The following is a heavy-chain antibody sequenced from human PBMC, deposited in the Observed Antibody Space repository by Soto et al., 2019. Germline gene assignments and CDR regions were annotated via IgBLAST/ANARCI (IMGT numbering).Heavy chain of an antibody. J-gene: IGHJ1*01. Sequence: ASVKVSCKTSGYTFGHYYIHWVRQAPGQGLEWLGWLNPNGGATNYAPKVQGRVTMTHDASISTVHLELSSLTPDDTAVYYCARFNVVRIESAGLECWGLGTLVIVS. CDR3: ARFNVVRIESAGLEC. CDR1: GYTFGHYY. D-gene: IGHD2-21*01. V-gene: IGHV1-2*02. CDR2: LNPNGGAT.